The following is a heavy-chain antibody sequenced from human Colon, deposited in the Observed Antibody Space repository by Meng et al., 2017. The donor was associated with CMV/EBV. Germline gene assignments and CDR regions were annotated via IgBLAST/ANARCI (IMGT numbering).Heavy chain of an antibody. CDR2: IYYSGST. J-gene: IGHJ4*02. Sequence: SETLSLTCTVSGGSISSYYWSWIRQPPGKGLEWIGYIYYSGSTNYNPSLKSRVTISVDTSKNQFSLKLSSVTAADTAMYYCVRTWDYWGQGTLVTVSS. CDR3: VRTWDY. V-gene: IGHV4-59*01. CDR1: GGSISSYY.